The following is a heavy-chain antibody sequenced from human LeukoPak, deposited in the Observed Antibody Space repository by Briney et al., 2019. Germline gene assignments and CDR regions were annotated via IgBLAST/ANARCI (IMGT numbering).Heavy chain of an antibody. J-gene: IGHJ3*01. Sequence: GGSLRLSCAVSGFTFSGFWMSWSRQAPGNGLEWVASINSDGSEGYYADVVKGRFTISRDNAKNSLYLQINSLRAEDTAVYYCARSSYSSSSSVWGQGTMVTVSS. D-gene: IGHD6-6*01. V-gene: IGHV3-7*03. CDR1: GFTFSGFW. CDR3: ARSSYSSSSSV. CDR2: INSDGSEG.